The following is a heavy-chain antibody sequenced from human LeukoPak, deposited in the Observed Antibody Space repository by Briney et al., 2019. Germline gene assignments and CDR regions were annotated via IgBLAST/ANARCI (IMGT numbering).Heavy chain of an antibody. CDR1: GFTFRSCF. D-gene: IGHD2-21*02. CDR2: ISSTRSYI. CDR3: ARGLGGGDCYSD. J-gene: IGHJ4*02. V-gene: IGHV3-21*01. Sequence: GGSLRLSCAASGFTFRSCFMNGVRRAPGKGLEWVSAISSTRSYIYYGDSVEGRFTISRDNAKNSLYLQMNSLRADDTAAYYCARGLGGGDCYSDWGQGTLVTVSS.